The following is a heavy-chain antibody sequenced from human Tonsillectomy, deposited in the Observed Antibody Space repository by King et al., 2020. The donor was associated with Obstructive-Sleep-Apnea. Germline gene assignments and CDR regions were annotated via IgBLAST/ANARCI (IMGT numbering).Heavy chain of an antibody. J-gene: IGHJ4*02. CDR3: ARSSSGSIPYYFDY. CDR1: GYTFTSYG. D-gene: IGHD6-19*01. Sequence: QLVQSGTEVKRPGASVKVSCKASGYTFTSYGISWVRQAPGQGPEWMGGISAYNGNANYAQMLQGRVTMTTDTYTSTAYMELGSLRSDDTAVYYWARSSSGSIPYYFDYWGQGTLVTVSS. CDR2: ISAYNGNA. V-gene: IGHV1-18*01.